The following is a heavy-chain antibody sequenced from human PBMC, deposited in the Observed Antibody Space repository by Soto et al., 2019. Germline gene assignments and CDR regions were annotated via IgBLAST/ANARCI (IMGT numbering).Heavy chain of an antibody. CDR3: TRGFEYCGGTSCYYYHYGMDV. J-gene: IGHJ6*01. D-gene: IGHD2-2*01. CDR1: GFSFGDFA. CDR2: SRRKADGGTR. V-gene: IGHV3-49*04. Sequence: SLRLSGTASGFSFGDFAMSWVRQARGKGLEWGWFSRRKADGGTRECAASGKGRCTISRDEPESIAYLQINSLKTEDTGVYFCTRGFEYCGGTSCYYYHYGMDVWGQGTTVRVSS.